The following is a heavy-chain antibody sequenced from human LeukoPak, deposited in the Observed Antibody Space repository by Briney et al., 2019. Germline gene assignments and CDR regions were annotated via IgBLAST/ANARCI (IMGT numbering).Heavy chain of an antibody. CDR3: VRDGYAE. J-gene: IGHJ4*02. CDR1: GFTVNSKY. D-gene: IGHD5-18*01. Sequence: GGSLRLSCAASGFTVNSKYMSWVRQAPGKGLEWVSVIYTDAKTYYADPVKGRFTISRDNSKNMVYLQMNSLRAEDTAVYYCVRDGYAEWGQGTLVTVSS. V-gene: IGHV3-66*01. CDR2: IYTDAKT.